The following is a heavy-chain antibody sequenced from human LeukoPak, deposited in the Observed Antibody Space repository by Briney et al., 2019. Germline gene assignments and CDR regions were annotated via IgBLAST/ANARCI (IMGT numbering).Heavy chain of an antibody. V-gene: IGHV3-7*01. Sequence: GGSLRLSCAASGFTLSSYWMAWVRQAPGKGLEWVANIKQDGSEKYFVDSVKGRFTISRDNTKNSLYLQMNSLRAGDTAVYYCAREYYYGSGSYGYWGQGTLVTVSS. J-gene: IGHJ4*02. CDR2: IKQDGSEK. CDR1: GFTLSSYW. CDR3: AREYYYGSGSYGY. D-gene: IGHD3-10*01.